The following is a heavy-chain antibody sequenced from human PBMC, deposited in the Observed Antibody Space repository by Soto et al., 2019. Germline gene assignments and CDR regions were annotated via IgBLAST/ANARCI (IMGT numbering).Heavy chain of an antibody. CDR1: GFTVSSNY. CDR3: AGSGLSPYSYGPWFFEGPPSVAFDI. D-gene: IGHD5-18*01. CDR2: IYSGGST. Sequence: GGSLRLSCAASGFTVSSNYMSWVRQAPGKGLEWVSVIYSGGSTYYADSVKGRFTISRHNSKNTLYLQMNSLRAEDTAVYYCAGSGLSPYSYGPWFFEGPPSVAFDIWGQGTMVTVSS. V-gene: IGHV3-53*04. J-gene: IGHJ3*02.